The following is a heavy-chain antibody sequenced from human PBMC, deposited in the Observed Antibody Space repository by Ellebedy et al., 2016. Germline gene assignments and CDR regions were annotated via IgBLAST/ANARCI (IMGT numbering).Heavy chain of an antibody. J-gene: IGHJ5*02. CDR1: GFDFRDYA. Sequence: GESLKISCAASGFDFRDYAMAWVREAPGKGLEWVAYITSTGSGTNLADSVKGRFSIHRDNSENTLYLQMNILRVEDTAVYYCARGSGWSAPDLWGQGILVTVSS. CDR2: ITSTGSGT. V-gene: IGHV3-23*01. D-gene: IGHD6-19*01. CDR3: ARGSGWSAPDL.